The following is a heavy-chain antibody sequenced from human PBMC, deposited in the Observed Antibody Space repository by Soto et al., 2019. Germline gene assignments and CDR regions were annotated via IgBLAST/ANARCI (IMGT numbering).Heavy chain of an antibody. CDR3: TTVGMYSGYDYYYYYYGMDV. J-gene: IGHJ6*02. Sequence: PGGSLRLSCAASGFTFSNAWMNWVRQAPGKGLEWVGRIKSKTDGGTTDYAAPVKGRFTISRDDSKNTLYLQMNSLKTEDTAVYYCTTVGMYSGYDYYYYYYGMDVWGQGTTVTVSS. V-gene: IGHV3-15*07. D-gene: IGHD5-12*01. CDR2: IKSKTDGGTT. CDR1: GFTFSNAW.